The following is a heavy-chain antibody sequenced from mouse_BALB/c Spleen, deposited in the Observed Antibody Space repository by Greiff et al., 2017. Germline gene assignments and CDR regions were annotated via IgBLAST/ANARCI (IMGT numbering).Heavy chain of an antibody. CDR1: GYTFTSYW. CDR3: ARSGGNYFDY. V-gene: IGHV1S81*02. Sequence: QVQLKQPGAELVKPGASVKLSCKASGYTFTSYWMHWVKQRPGQGLEWIGEINPSNGRTNYNEKFKSKATLTVDKSSSTAYMQLSSLTYEDSAVYYCARSGGNYFDYCGQGTTLTVSS. D-gene: IGHD3-1*01. J-gene: IGHJ2*01. CDR2: INPSNGRT.